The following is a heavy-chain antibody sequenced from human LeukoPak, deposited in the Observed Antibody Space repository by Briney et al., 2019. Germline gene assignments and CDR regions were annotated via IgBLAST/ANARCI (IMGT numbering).Heavy chain of an antibody. J-gene: IGHJ5*02. CDR3: ASLVRGVIEWFDP. V-gene: IGHV1-69*01. CDR2: IIPIFGTA. Sequence: SVKVSCKASGGTFNSYAISWVRQAPGQGLEWMGGIIPIFGTANYAQKFQGRVTITADESTSTAYMELSSLRSEDTAVYYCASLVRGVIEWFDPWGQGTLVTVSS. CDR1: GGTFNSYA. D-gene: IGHD3-10*01.